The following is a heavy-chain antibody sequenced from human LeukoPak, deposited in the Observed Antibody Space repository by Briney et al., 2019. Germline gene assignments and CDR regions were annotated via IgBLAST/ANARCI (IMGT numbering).Heavy chain of an antibody. CDR3: ARDLSYCTITSCSYYYYGMDV. CDR2: IKEDGSEK. D-gene: IGHD2-2*01. J-gene: IGHJ6*02. CDR1: GFTFSSYW. V-gene: IGHV3-7*01. Sequence: PGGSLRLSCAASGFTFSSYWMTWVRQAPGKGLEWVATIKEDGSEKYYVDSVKGRFTISRDNAKNSLYLQMNSLRAEDTAVYYCARDLSYCTITSCSYYYYGMDVWGQGTTVTVSS.